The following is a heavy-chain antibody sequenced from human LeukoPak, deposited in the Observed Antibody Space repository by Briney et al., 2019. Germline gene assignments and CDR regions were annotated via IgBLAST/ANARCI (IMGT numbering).Heavy chain of an antibody. J-gene: IGHJ3*02. D-gene: IGHD3-9*01. V-gene: IGHV3-23*01. CDR1: GFTFDDYG. CDR3: AKTESYDILTGYRDAFDI. Sequence: GGSLRLSCAASGFTFDDYGMSWVRQAPGKGLEWVSAISGSGGSTYYADSVKGRFTISRDNSKNTLYLQMNSLRAEDTAVYYCAKTESYDILTGYRDAFDIWGQGTMVTVSS. CDR2: ISGSGGST.